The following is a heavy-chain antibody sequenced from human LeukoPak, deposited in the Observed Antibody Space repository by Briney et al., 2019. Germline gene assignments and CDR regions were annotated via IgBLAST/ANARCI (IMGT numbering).Heavy chain of an antibody. V-gene: IGHV3-23*01. J-gene: IGHJ4*02. Sequence: GGSLRLSCAASGFTFSSYAMSWVRQAPGKGLEWVSAISGSGGSTYYADSVKGRFTISRDNPKNTLYLQMNSLRAEDTAVYYCAKDLAGEYGYSYGMLDYWGQGTLVTVSS. D-gene: IGHD5-18*01. CDR1: GFTFSSYA. CDR3: AKDLAGEYGYSYGMLDY. CDR2: ISGSGGST.